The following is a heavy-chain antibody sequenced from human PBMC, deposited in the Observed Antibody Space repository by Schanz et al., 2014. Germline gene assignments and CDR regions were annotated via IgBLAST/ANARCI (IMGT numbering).Heavy chain of an antibody. D-gene: IGHD6-13*01. CDR1: GYSFSAYY. J-gene: IGHJ6*02. V-gene: IGHV1-2*06. Sequence: QVQLVQSGAELKNPGASVKVSCKASGYSFSAYYIHWMRQAPGQGLEWLGRFTHISQKFQGRVTMTRDTSISTAYMELSGLTSDDTALYYCARDGHSSIWDSYYFYGLDVWGQGTTVTVSS. CDR2: FT. CDR3: ARDGHSSIWDSYYFYGLDV.